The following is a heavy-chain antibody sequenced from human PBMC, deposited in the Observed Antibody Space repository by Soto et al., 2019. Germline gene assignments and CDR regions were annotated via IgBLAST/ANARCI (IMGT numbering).Heavy chain of an antibody. Sequence: QVQLVQSGAEVKKPGASVKVSCKASGYTFTSYGISWVRQAPGQGLEWMGWISAYNGNRNYAQKLQGRVTMTTDTSTSTAYMELRSLRSDDTAVYYCARVPSRQLVPKSYNWFDPWGQGTLVTVSS. CDR1: GYTFTSYG. CDR3: ARVPSRQLVPKSYNWFDP. J-gene: IGHJ5*02. V-gene: IGHV1-18*01. D-gene: IGHD6-6*01. CDR2: ISAYNGNR.